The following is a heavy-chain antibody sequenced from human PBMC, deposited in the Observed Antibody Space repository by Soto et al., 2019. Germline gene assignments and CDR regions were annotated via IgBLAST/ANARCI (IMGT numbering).Heavy chain of an antibody. V-gene: IGHV4-59*08. CDR2: IYYSGST. D-gene: IGHD4-17*01. J-gene: IGHJ6*03. Sequence: SETLSLTCTVSGGSISSYYWSWIRQPPGKGLEWIGYIYYSGSTNYNPSLKSRVTISVDTSKNQFSLKLSSVTAADTAVYYCARRGPGYGDYEYYYYMDVWGKGTTVTVYS. CDR3: ARRGPGYGDYEYYYYMDV. CDR1: GGSISSYY.